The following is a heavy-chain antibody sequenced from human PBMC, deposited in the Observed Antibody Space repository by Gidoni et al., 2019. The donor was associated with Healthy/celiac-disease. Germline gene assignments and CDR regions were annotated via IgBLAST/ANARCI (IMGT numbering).Heavy chain of an antibody. CDR1: GYPFTSYA. CDR2: INAGNGNT. D-gene: IGHD2-15*01. CDR3: ASLGYCSGGSCNYYYYGMDV. J-gene: IGHJ6*02. Sequence: QVQLVQSGAEVKKPGASVKVSCKASGYPFTSYAMHWVRPAPGQRLEWMGWINAGNGNTKYSQKFQGRVTITRDTSASTAYMELSSLRSEDTAVYYCASLGYCSGGSCNYYYYGMDVWGQGTTVTVSS. V-gene: IGHV1-3*01.